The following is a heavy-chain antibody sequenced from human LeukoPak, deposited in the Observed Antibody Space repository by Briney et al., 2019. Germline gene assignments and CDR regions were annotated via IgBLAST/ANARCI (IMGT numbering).Heavy chain of an antibody. D-gene: IGHD6-19*01. CDR3: ARQPHQQWLVYFDY. Sequence: PSETLSLTCTVSGGSTSSYYWSWIRQPAGKGLEWIGRIYTSGSTNYNPSLKSRVTMSVDTSKNQFSLKLSSVTAADTAVYYCARQPHQQWLVYFDYWGQGTLVTVSS. CDR1: GGSTSSYY. CDR2: IYTSGST. V-gene: IGHV4-4*07. J-gene: IGHJ4*02.